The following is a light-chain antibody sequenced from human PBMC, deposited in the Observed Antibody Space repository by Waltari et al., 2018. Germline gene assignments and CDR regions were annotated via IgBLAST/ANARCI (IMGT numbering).Light chain of an antibody. CDR2: GTS. J-gene: IGKJ4*01. CDR3: QQYDISPLT. CDR1: STIRCTL. Sequence: CRAGSTIRCTLLARYQQKPGLAPTLLIYGTSSRATGIPDRFSGSGSGTDFTLTISRLEPEDFAVYCCQQYDISPLTFGGGTKVEIK. V-gene: IGKV3-20*01.